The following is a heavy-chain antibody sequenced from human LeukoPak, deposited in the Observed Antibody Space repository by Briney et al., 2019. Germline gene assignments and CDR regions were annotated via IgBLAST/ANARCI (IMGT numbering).Heavy chain of an antibody. CDR3: AKDISSGWYLYAFDI. J-gene: IGHJ3*02. CDR2: ISWNSGSI. V-gene: IGHV3-9*03. D-gene: IGHD6-19*01. CDR1: GFTFDDYA. Sequence: GRSLRLSCAASGFTFDDYAMHWVRQAPGKGLGWVSGISWNSGSIGYADSVKGRFTISRDNAKNSLYLQMNSLRAEDMALYYCAKDISSGWYLYAFDIWGQGTMVTVSS.